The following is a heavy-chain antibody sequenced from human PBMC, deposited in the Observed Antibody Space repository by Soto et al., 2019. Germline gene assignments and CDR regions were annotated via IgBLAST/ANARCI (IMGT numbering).Heavy chain of an antibody. CDR1: GGSISSGDYY. CDR3: ARNYYDTSGYYIYYFDY. D-gene: IGHD3-22*01. Sequence: QVQLQESGPGLVKPSQTLSLTCTVSGGSISSGDYYWSWIRQHPGKGLEWIGYIYYSGTTYYNPSLTSRVTISVDTSKNQFSLKLSSVTAADTAVYYCARNYYDTSGYYIYYFDYWGQGTLVTVSS. V-gene: IGHV4-31*03. CDR2: IYYSGTT. J-gene: IGHJ4*02.